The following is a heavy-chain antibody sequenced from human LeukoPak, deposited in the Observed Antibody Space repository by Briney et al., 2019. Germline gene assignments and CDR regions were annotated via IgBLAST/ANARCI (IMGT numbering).Heavy chain of an antibody. CDR1: GFTISANF. J-gene: IGHJ4*02. CDR3: AKALGDWPTTLDY. D-gene: IGHD3-16*01. Sequence: GGSLRLSCAASGFTISANFMSWVRQAPGKGLEWVSVIYSGGRTEYADSVKGRFTISRNNSKNTLYLQMNSLTAADTAVYFCAKALGDWPTTLDYWGRGTLVTVSS. CDR2: IYSGGRT. V-gene: IGHV3-66*01.